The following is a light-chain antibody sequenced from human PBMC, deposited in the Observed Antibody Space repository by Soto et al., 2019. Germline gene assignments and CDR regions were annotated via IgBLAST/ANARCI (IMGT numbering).Light chain of an antibody. V-gene: IGKV1-39*01. CDR2: TAS. Sequence: DRVTITCRASQSMNSFLNWYQQKTGKAPNLLIHTASRLQSGVPSRFSGSGSGTDFTLTISSLQPEDFATYYCQESYSTPLNFGGGTKVDIK. CDR1: QSMNSF. CDR3: QESYSTPLN. J-gene: IGKJ4*01.